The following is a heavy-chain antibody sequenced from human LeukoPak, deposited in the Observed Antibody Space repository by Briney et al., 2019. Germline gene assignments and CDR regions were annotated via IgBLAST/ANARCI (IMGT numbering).Heavy chain of an antibody. V-gene: IGHV1-69*01. CDR1: GGTFSSYA. Sequence: SVKVSCKASGGTFSSYAISWVRQAPGQGLEWMGGIIPIFGTANYAQKFQGRVTITADESTSTAYMELSSLRSEDTAVYYCARGIVVVPAAPGGAFDIWGQGTMVTVSS. J-gene: IGHJ3*02. CDR3: ARGIVVVPAAPGGAFDI. CDR2: IIPIFGTA. D-gene: IGHD2-2*01.